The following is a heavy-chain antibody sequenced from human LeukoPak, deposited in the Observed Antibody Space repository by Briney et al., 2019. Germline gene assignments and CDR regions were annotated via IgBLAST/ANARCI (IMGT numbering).Heavy chain of an antibody. D-gene: IGHD5-24*01. J-gene: IGHJ4*02. Sequence: PSETLSLTCTVSGGSISSSYWSWIRQPPGTGLEWIGYIYYSGSTNYNPSLKSRVTMSVDTSKNQFSLKLSSVTAADTAVYYCARVDGYNYFDYWGQGTLVTVSS. CDR3: ARVDGYNYFDY. CDR2: IYYSGST. V-gene: IGHV4-59*01. CDR1: GGSISSSY.